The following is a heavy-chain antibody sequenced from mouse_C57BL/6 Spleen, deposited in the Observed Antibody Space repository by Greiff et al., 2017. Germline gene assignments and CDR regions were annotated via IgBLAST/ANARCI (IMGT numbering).Heavy chain of an antibody. Sequence: VQLQQPGAELVRPGSSVKLSCKASGYTFTSYWMDWVKQRPGQGLEWIGNIYPSDSETHYNQQFKDKATLTVDKSSSTAYMQLSSLTSEDSAVYYRAREGGSSLFAYWGQGTLVTVSA. CDR1: GYTFTSYW. D-gene: IGHD1-1*01. CDR2: IYPSDSET. CDR3: AREGGSSLFAY. V-gene: IGHV1-61*01. J-gene: IGHJ3*01.